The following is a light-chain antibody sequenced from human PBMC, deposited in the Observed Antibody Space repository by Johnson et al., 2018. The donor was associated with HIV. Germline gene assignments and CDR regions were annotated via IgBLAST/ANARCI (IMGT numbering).Light chain of an antibody. CDR3: GTWDSRLSAPVYV. J-gene: IGLJ1*01. Sequence: QSVLTQPPSVSAAPGQKVTISCSGSSSNIGNNYVSWYQQLPGTAPKLLIYDNNKRPSGIPDRFSGSKSGTSATLGITGLQTGDEADYYCGTWDSRLSAPVYVFGTGTKVTVL. CDR1: SSNIGNNY. V-gene: IGLV1-51*01. CDR2: DNN.